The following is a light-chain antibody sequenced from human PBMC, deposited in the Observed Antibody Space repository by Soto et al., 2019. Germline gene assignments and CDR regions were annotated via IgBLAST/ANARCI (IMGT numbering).Light chain of an antibody. CDR3: QQYSSSPSIT. V-gene: IGKV3-20*01. CDR2: GAS. CDR1: QSVSSGY. J-gene: IGKJ5*01. Sequence: EIVLTQSPGTLSLSPGERATLSCRASQSVSSGYLAWYQQKPGQAPRLLIYGASTRATGIPDRFSGSGSGTDFTLTISRLEPEDFAVYYCQQYSSSPSITFGQGTR.